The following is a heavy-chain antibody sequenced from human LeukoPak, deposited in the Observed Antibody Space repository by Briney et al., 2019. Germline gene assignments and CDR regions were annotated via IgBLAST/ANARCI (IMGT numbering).Heavy chain of an antibody. V-gene: IGHV1-8*01. Sequence: ASVKDSCKASGYTFTSYDINWVGQATGQGLEWMGWMNPNSGNTGYAQKFQGRVTMTRNTSISTAYMELSSLRSEDTAVYYCARGSDIVVVPAAIRSSMAFDIWGQGTMVTVSS. CDR3: ARGSDIVVVPAAIRSSMAFDI. D-gene: IGHD2-2*02. CDR2: MNPNSGNT. J-gene: IGHJ3*02. CDR1: GYTFTSYD.